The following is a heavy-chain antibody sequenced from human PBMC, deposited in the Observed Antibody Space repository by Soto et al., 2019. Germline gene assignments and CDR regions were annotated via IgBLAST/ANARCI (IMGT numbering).Heavy chain of an antibody. Sequence: QVQLLQSGAEVKKPGSSVKVSCKVSGGAFTNYSLNWVRHAPGQGLEWLGGIIPLHNTSNYSLKLLGRGSVTADISSNTVYMHLSGLTSDDTATYYCAIWSNWNPLYYRGMDVGGKGTTVTVSS. J-gene: IGHJ6*04. D-gene: IGHD1-20*01. CDR1: GGAFTNYS. V-gene: IGHV1-69*06. CDR2: IIPLHNTS. CDR3: AIWSNWNPLYYRGMDV.